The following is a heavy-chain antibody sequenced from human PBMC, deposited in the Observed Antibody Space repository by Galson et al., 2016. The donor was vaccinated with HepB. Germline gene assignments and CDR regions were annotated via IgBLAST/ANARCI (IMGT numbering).Heavy chain of an antibody. J-gene: IGHJ4*02. V-gene: IGHV4-39*06. Sequence: SETLSLTCTVSGGPVSSSSYYWGWIRQPPGKGLEWIGSIYEGGNTYYNPSLKSRVTVSVDTPKNQVALNVRFVTAADTAVYYCAGDQSNQRFDHWGQGTLVTVSS. CDR3: AGDQSNQRFDH. CDR2: IYEGGNT. CDR1: GGPVSSSSYY. D-gene: IGHD2-2*01.